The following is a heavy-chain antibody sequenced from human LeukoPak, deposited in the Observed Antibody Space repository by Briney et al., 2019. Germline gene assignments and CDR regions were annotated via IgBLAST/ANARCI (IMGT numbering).Heavy chain of an antibody. V-gene: IGHV3-48*01. Sequence: GGSLRLSCAASGFTFSSYSMTWVRQAPGKGLEWVSYISSSSTIYYADSVKGRFTISRDNAKNSLYLQMNSLRAEDTAVYYCARGGTRSSRVRAWGQGTLVTVSS. CDR1: GFTFSSYS. J-gene: IGHJ5*02. CDR2: ISSSSTI. CDR3: ARGGTRSSRVRA.